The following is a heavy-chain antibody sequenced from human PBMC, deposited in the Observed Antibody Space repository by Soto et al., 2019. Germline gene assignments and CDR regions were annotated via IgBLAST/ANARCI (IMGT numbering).Heavy chain of an antibody. CDR3: ASIAGGDYYDSSGYYYVI. CDR2: IYHSGST. V-gene: IGHV4-30-2*01. CDR1: GGSISSGGYS. Sequence: QLQLQESGSGLVKPSQTLSLTCAVSGGSISSGGYSWSWIRQPPGKGLEWIGYIYHSGSTYYNPSLKSRVTISVDRSKNQFSLKLSSVTGADTAVYYCASIAGGDYYDSSGYYYVIWGQGTLVTVSS. D-gene: IGHD3-22*01. J-gene: IGHJ4*02.